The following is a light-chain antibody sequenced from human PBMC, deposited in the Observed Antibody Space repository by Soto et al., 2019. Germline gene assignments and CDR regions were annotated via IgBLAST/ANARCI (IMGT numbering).Light chain of an antibody. CDR2: AAF. CDR1: QGINSY. CDR3: QQYYSYPWT. V-gene: IGKV1-8*01. J-gene: IGKJ1*01. Sequence: AILMTQSPASFSASPGDRVTITCRASQGINSYLAWYQQKPGKAPKLLIYAAFTWQSEVPSRFSGSGSGTDFTLTLSCLQSEDFAIYYCQQYYSYPWTFGQGTKVEIK.